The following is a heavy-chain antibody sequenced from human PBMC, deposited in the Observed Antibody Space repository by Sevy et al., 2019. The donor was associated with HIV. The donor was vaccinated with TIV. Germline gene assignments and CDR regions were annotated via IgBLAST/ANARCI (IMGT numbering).Heavy chain of an antibody. CDR2: IKSETDGGAV. D-gene: IGHD4-4*01. V-gene: IGHV3-15*01. CDR3: TTDLGFYSSK. J-gene: IGHJ4*02. CDR1: GITFSSAW. Sequence: GGSLRLSCAASGITFSSAWMSWVRLVPGKGLEWLGRIKSETDGGAVDSAAAVKGRFTISRDDSKETLYLQLNSLKTEDTAVYYCTTDLGFYSSKWGQGTLVTVSS.